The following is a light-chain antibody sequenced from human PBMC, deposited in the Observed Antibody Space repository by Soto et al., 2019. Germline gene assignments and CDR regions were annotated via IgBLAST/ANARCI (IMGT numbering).Light chain of an antibody. CDR3: CSYAGSAYV. Sequence: QSALTQPASVSGSPGQAITIACTGTSSDVGSYNLVSWYQQHPGKAPKLMIYEGSKRPSGVSNRFSGSKSGNTASPTISGLQAEDEADYYCCSYAGSAYVFGTGTKVTV. J-gene: IGLJ1*01. CDR2: EGS. V-gene: IGLV2-23*01. CDR1: SSDVGSYNL.